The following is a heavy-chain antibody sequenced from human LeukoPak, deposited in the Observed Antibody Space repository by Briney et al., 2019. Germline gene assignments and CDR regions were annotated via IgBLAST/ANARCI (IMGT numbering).Heavy chain of an antibody. D-gene: IGHD3-22*01. J-gene: IGHJ4*02. V-gene: IGHV3-30-3*01. CDR1: GFTFSSYA. CDR2: ISYDGSNK. Sequence: GGSLRLSCAASGFTFSSYAMHWVRQAPGKGLEWVAVISYDGSNKYYADSVKGRFTISRDNSKNTLYLQMNSLRAENTAVYYCARGDAYYDSSGYYPTLGYWGQGTLVTVSS. CDR3: ARGDAYYDSSGYYPTLGY.